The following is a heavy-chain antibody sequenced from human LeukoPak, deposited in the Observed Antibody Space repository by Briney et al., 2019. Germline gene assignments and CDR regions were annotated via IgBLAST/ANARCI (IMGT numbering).Heavy chain of an antibody. CDR1: GFSFSDSY. D-gene: IGHD2-21*02. V-gene: IGHV3-11*01. J-gene: IGHJ4*02. CDR2: ITSSGTTT. Sequence: VGSLRLSCSASGFSFSDSYMSWFRLSPEKGLEWIAYITSSGTTTEYADSVKGRFTISRVNAKNSLYLQMNSLRPEDTAVYYCGRDPDCGDPYWGQRTLVSVCS. CDR3: GRDPDCGDPY.